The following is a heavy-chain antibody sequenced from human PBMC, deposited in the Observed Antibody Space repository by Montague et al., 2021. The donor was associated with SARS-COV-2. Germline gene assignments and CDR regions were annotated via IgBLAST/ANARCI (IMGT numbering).Heavy chain of an antibody. CDR2: IYHSGST. V-gene: IGHV4-34*01. J-gene: IGHJ4*01. CDR1: GGSFSGYY. Sequence: SETLSLTCAVYGGSFSGYYWSWIRQPPGKGLEWIGEIYHSGSTNXNPSLRSRVTISMDTSKNQFSLKLSSVTAADTAVYYCARGARQPGVRYYYYYFDYWGQGTLVTVSS. CDR3: ARGARQPGVRYYYYYFDY. D-gene: IGHD3-22*01.